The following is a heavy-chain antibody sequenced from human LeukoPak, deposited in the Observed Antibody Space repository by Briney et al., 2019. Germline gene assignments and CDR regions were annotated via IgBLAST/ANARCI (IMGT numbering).Heavy chain of an antibody. CDR3: ARVLTVTYFYGSRSYGTFDY. V-gene: IGHV6-1*01. CDR1: GDSVSSNSAA. J-gene: IGHJ4*02. CDR2: TYYRSKWFN. Sequence: SQTLSLTCAISGDSVSSNSAAWNWIRQSPSRGLEWLGRTYYRSKWFNDYAVSVKSRITINPDTSENQFSLQLNSVTPEDTAVYYCARVLTVTYFYGSRSYGTFDYWGQGTLVTVSS. D-gene: IGHD3-10*01.